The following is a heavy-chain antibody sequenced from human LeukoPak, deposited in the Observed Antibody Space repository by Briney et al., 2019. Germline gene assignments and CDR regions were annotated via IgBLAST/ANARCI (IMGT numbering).Heavy chain of an antibody. CDR1: GGSFSGYY. V-gene: IGHV4-34*01. Sequence: TSETLSLTCAVYGGSFSGYYWSWIRQPPGKGLEWIGEINHSGSTNYNPSLKSRVTISVDTSKNQFSLKLSSVTAADTAVYYCARGQAFDIWGQGTMVTVSS. CDR3: ARGQAFDI. J-gene: IGHJ3*02. CDR2: INHSGST.